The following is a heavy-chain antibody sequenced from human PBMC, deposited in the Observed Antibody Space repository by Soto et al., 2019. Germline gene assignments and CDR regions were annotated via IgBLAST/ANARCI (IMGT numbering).Heavy chain of an antibody. CDR2: INHSGFT. CDR3: ASGDYNFGYNDF. CDR1: GASFSDYS. D-gene: IGHD5-18*01. Sequence: PSETLSLTCTVFGASFSDYSWTWIRQPPGKGLEWIGDINHSGFTNYSPSLKSRVTILVDTSKKQFSLKLSSVTAADTAVYYCASGDYNFGYNDFWGQCTLFTVSS. V-gene: IGHV4-34*01. J-gene: IGHJ1*01.